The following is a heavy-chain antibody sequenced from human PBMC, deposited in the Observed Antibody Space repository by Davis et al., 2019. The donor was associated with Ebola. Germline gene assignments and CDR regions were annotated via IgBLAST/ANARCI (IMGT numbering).Heavy chain of an antibody. CDR1: GFNFGEYA. J-gene: IGHJ4*02. CDR3: SPSIVGATHTDY. Sequence: GESLKISCTASGFNFGEYALTWVRQTPRKGLEWVGFIRNKAYGGTTEYAASVKGRFTISRDDSGNIAYLQMNSLKIEDTAVYYCSPSIVGATHTDYWGQGTLVTVSS. V-gene: IGHV3-49*04. D-gene: IGHD1-26*01. CDR2: IRNKAYGGTT.